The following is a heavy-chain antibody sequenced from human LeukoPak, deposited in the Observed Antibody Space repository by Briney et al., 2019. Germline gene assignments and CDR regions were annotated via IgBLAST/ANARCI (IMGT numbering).Heavy chain of an antibody. CDR3: AKVMRRVAGTGDY. CDR1: GFTFSSYA. Sequence: QPGASLRLSCAASGFTFSSYAMSWVRQAPGKGLEWVSAISGSGGSTYYADSVKGRFTISRDNSKNTLYLQMNSLRAEDTAVYYYAKVMRRVAGTGDYWGQGTLVTVSS. CDR2: ISGSGGST. V-gene: IGHV3-23*01. J-gene: IGHJ4*02. D-gene: IGHD6-19*01.